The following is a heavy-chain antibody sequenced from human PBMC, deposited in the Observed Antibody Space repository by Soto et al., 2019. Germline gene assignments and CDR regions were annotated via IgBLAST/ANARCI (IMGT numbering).Heavy chain of an antibody. V-gene: IGHV4-34*01. Sequence: PSATLSLTCTVYGGSFSGYYGSWLRQPPGKGLEWIGEINHSGSTNYNPSLKSRVTISVDTSKNQFSLKLSSVTAADTAVYYCARGFSGSTSSWYQTWGQGTLVTVSA. J-gene: IGHJ5*02. CDR3: ARGFSGSTSSWYQT. CDR1: GGSFSGYY. D-gene: IGHD6-13*01. CDR2: INHSGST.